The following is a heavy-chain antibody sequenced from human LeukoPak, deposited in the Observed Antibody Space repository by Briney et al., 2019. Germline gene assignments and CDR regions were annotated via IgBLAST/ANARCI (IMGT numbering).Heavy chain of an antibody. CDR1: GFTVSSNY. V-gene: IGHV3-66*01. CDR3: ARSSSTWYYFDS. D-gene: IGHD6-13*01. J-gene: IGHJ4*02. Sequence: GGSLRLSCAASGFTVSSNYMSWVRQAPGKGLEWVSVIYSGGSTYYADSVKGRFTISRDNSKNTLYLQMNSLRGEDTGVYYCARSSSTWYYFDSWGQGTLVTVSS. CDR2: IYSGGST.